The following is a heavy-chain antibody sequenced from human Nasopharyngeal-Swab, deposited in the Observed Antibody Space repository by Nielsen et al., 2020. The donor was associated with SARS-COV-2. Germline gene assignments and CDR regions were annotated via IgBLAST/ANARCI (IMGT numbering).Heavy chain of an antibody. D-gene: IGHD2-2*01. CDR1: GGSISSGSYY. V-gene: IGHV4-61*02. J-gene: IGHJ5*02. CDR2: IYTSGST. Sequence: SCTVSGGSISSGSYYWSWIRQPAGKGLEWIGRIYTSGSTNYNPSLKSRVTISVDTSKNQFSLKLSSVTAADTAVYYCARGSVVVPAARVYNWFDPWGQGTLVTVSS. CDR3: ARGSVVVPAARVYNWFDP.